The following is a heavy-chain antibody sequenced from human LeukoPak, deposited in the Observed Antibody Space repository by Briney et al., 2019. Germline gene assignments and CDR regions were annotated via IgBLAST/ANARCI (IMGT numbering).Heavy chain of an antibody. CDR3: AREATWGQWYFDL. CDR2: IAADGGVK. V-gene: IGHV3-30*03. Sequence: GGSLRLSCAAAGFTFHDHGMDWVRQAPGKGLEWVAVIAADGGVKQYADFVKGRFSLSRANSKNTLFLEMNGLTVEDTAVYYCAREATWGQWYFDLWGQGAPVTVSS. J-gene: IGHJ4*02. D-gene: IGHD6-19*01. CDR1: GFTFHDHG.